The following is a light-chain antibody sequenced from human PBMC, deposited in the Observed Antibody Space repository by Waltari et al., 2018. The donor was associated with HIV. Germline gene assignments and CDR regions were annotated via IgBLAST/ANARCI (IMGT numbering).Light chain of an antibody. CDR2: EVS. J-gene: IGLJ3*02. Sequence: QSALTQPRSVSGSPGQSVTISCTGTSSDVGDNNYVSWYQHHPGKAPKLIIYEVSKRPAGVPDRFSGSKSGNTVSLTISGLQAEDEGDYYYCSYVGGYTFVFGGGTKLTVL. V-gene: IGLV2-11*01. CDR3: CSYVGGYTFV. CDR1: SSDVGDNNY.